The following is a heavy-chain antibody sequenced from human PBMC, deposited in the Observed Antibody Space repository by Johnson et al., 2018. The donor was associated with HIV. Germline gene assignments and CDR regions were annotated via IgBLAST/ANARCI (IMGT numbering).Heavy chain of an antibody. D-gene: IGHD3-3*01. CDR3: ARCGSGHKLWSGWPPGAFDI. CDR2: ISYDGSNK. CDR1: GFTFSSYA. J-gene: IGHJ3*02. Sequence: QVQLVESGGGVVQPGRSLRLSCAASGFTFSSYAMHWVRQAPGKGLEWVAVISYDGSNKYYADSVKGRFTISRDNSKNTLYLQMNSLRAEDTAVYYCARCGSGHKLWSGWPPGAFDIWGQGTMVTVSS. V-gene: IGHV3-30-3*01.